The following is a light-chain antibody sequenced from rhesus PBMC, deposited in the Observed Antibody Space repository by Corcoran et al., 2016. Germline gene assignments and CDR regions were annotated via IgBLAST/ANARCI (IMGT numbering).Light chain of an antibody. CDR2: YKTDYDK. Sequence: KPILNQPASLSASPGTSVSITCTFSGGINVAGYYVFWFQQKPGSPPRFLLNYKTDYDKSQGSEVPRRFSGSKDVSANTGILRISGLQSEDEAAYYCGFGHSSGYIFGTGTRLTVL. CDR3: GFGHSSGYI. J-gene: IGLJ1*01. V-gene: IGLV5-62*01. CDR1: GGINVAGYY.